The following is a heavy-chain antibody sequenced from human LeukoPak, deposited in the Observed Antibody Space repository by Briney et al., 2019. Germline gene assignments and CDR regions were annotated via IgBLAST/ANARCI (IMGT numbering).Heavy chain of an antibody. Sequence: SETLSLTCTVSGGSISSSSYYWGWIRQPPGKGLEWIGSIYYSGSTYYNPSLKSRVTISVDTSKNQFSLKLSSVTAADTAVYYCARETQRTGFWSGYYENYYYYYYMDVWGKGTTVTVSS. CDR1: GGSISSSSYY. J-gene: IGHJ6*03. CDR2: IYYSGST. V-gene: IGHV4-39*07. CDR3: ARETQRTGFWSGYYENYYYYYYMDV. D-gene: IGHD3-3*01.